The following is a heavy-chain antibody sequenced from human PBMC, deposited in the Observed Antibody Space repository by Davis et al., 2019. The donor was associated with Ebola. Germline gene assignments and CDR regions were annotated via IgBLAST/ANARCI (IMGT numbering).Heavy chain of an antibody. V-gene: IGHV4-39*01. Sequence: PSETLSLTCTVSDGSISSGDYYWSWIRQPPGKGLEWIGSIYYSGSTYYNPSLKSRVTISVDTSKNQFSLKLSSVTAADTAVYYCARSPVPFDYWGQGTLVTVSS. CDR2: IYYSGST. J-gene: IGHJ4*02. CDR3: ARSPVPFDY. CDR1: DGSISSGDYY.